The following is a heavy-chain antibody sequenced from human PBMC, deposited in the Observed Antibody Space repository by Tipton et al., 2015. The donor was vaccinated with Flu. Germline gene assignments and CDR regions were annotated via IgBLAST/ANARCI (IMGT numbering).Heavy chain of an antibody. V-gene: IGHV3-7*01. Sequence: SLRLSCATSGFTFSTYGMSWVRQAPGKGLEWVANIKQGGSEKYYVDSVKGRFTISRDNAKNSLYLQMNSLRAEDTAVYYCARTRGGYCSSTSCFADYFDFWGQGTLVTVSS. CDR2: IKQGGSEK. J-gene: IGHJ4*02. CDR1: GFTFSTYG. D-gene: IGHD2-2*01. CDR3: ARTRGGYCSSTSCFADYFDF.